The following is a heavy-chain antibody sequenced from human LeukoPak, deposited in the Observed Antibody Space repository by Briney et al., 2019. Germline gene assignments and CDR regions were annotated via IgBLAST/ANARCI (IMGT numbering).Heavy chain of an antibody. V-gene: IGHV3-33*01. Sequence: GGSLILSCAASGFTFSSYGMHWVRQAPGKGLEWVAVIRSDGSNNYYADSVKGRFTISRDNSKNTLYLQMNSLRAEDTAVYYCARDGGISTSGSPLNYWGQGTLVTVSS. CDR3: ARDGGISTSGSPLNY. CDR1: GFTFSSYG. CDR2: IRSDGSNN. D-gene: IGHD3-10*01. J-gene: IGHJ4*02.